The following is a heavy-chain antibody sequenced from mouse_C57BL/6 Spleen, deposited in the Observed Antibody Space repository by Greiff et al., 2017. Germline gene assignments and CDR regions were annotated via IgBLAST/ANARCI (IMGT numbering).Heavy chain of an antibody. V-gene: IGHV5-4*01. CDR2: ISDGGSYT. CDR3: ARDGYYYDMDY. J-gene: IGHJ4*01. CDR1: GFTFSSYA. Sequence: EVKLVESGGGLVKPGGSLKLSCAASGFTFSSYAMSWVRQTPEKRLEWVATISDGGSYTYYPDNVKGRFTISRDNDKNNLCLQMSHLKSEDTAMYYCARDGYYYDMDYWGQGTSVTVSS.